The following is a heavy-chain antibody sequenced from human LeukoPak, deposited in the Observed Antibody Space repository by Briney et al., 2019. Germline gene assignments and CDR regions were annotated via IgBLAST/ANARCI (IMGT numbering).Heavy chain of an antibody. D-gene: IGHD5-12*01. CDR2: ISAYNGNT. V-gene: IGHV1-18*01. CDR3: ARGYYAGYSGYDTRRSYYYYYYMDV. J-gene: IGHJ6*03. CDR1: GYTFTSYG. Sequence: ASVKVSCKASGYTFTSYGISWVRQAPGQGLEWMGWISAYNGNTNYAQKFQGRVTITADESTSTAYMELSSLRSEDTAVYYCARGYYAGYSGYDTRRSYYYYYYMDVWGKGTTVTISS.